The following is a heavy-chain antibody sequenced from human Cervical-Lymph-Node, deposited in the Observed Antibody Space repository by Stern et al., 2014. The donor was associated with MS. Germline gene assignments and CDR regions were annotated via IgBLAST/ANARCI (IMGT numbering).Heavy chain of an antibody. Sequence: QVQLQESGPGLVKPSETLSLTCSVSGYSISSGYYWGWIRQPPGKGLEWIGTFYHSGSTHYNPSLKSRVTISVDTSKTQFPLKLSFVTAADTAVYYCAREEQQLIHGNWFDPWGQGTLVTVSS. CDR2: FYHSGST. CDR1: GYSISSGYY. V-gene: IGHV4-38-2*02. CDR3: AREEQQLIHGNWFDP. J-gene: IGHJ5*02. D-gene: IGHD6-13*01.